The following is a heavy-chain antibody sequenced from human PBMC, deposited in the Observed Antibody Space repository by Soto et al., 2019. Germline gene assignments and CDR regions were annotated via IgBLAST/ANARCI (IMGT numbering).Heavy chain of an antibody. CDR3: AKNTAMVKHY. V-gene: IGHV3-23*01. CDR1: GSTFTTYA. D-gene: IGHD5-18*01. J-gene: IGHJ4*02. CDR2: IGGSGGST. Sequence: PGGSLRLSRAASGSTFTTYAISLFRQAPGKGLEWVSTIGGSGGSTFYADSVKDRFTISRDNSKNTLYLQMNSLRAEDTAVYYCAKNTAMVKHYWGQGTLVTVS.